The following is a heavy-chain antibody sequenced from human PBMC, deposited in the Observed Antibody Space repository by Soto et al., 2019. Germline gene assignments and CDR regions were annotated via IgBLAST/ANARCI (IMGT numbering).Heavy chain of an antibody. CDR2: VFYTGFT. J-gene: IGHJ4*02. V-gene: IGHV4-39*01. CDR3: ATSQKGYNWNYFDH. Sequence: KPXETLSLTCAVSGCSISGRYSYWGWLRQSPGEGPEWIGSVFYTGFTSYNPSLESRVSVSVDTSKNQFSLKVSGVSAADTAVYYCATSQKGYNWNYFDHWGQGALVTVSS. D-gene: IGHD1-20*01. CDR1: GCSISGRYSY.